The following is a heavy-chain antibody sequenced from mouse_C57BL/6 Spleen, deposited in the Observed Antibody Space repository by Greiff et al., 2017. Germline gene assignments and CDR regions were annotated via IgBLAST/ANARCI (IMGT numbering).Heavy chain of an antibody. CDR2: ISSGGDYI. Sequence: EVKVVESGEGLVKPGGSLKLSCAASGFTFSSYAMSWVRQTPEKRLEWVAYISSGGDYIYYADTVKGRFTISRDNARNTLYLQMSSLKSEDTAMXYCKRAGYGSSLFAYWGQGTLVTVSA. D-gene: IGHD1-1*01. CDR3: KRAGYGSSLFAY. J-gene: IGHJ3*01. CDR1: GFTFSSYA. V-gene: IGHV5-9-1*02.